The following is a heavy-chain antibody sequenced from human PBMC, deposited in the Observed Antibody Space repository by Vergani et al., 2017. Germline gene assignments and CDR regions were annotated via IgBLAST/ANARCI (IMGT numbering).Heavy chain of an antibody. CDR2: IYHSGST. CDR3: ARVVCNCANCYGWVDP. J-gene: IGHJ5*02. Sequence: QVQLQESGPGLVKPSETLSLTCTVSGDSISSYYWSWIRQPPGKGLDWIGYIYHSGSTNYNPSLMSRVSMSVDTSRTKFSLRLSSVTAADTALYYCARVVCNCANCYGWVDPWGQGTPVTVSS. D-gene: IGHD2-15*01. CDR1: GDSISSYY. V-gene: IGHV4-59*01.